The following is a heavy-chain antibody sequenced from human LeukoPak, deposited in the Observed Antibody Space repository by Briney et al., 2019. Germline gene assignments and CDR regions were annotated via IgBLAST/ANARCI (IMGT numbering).Heavy chain of an antibody. Sequence: PGGSLRLSCAASGFTFSSYSMNWVRQAPGKGLEWVSSISSSSSYIYYADSVKGRFTVSRDNAKNSLYLQMNSLRAEDTAVYYCARDSSRSTYNWFDPWGKGTLVTVSS. CDR1: GFTFSSYS. CDR2: ISSSSSYI. CDR3: ARDSSRSTYNWFDP. V-gene: IGHV3-21*01. J-gene: IGHJ5*02.